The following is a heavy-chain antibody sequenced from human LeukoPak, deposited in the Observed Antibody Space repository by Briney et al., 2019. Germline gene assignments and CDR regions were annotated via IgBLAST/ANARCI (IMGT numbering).Heavy chain of an antibody. V-gene: IGHV3-23*01. CDR3: GKTTVGYSSGRYPGWPVDY. Sequence: GGSLRLSCAASGFTVSTHYMTWDRQAPGKGLEWISGIFGSGGSPHYADSVKGRFTISRDNSQEIVYLQLDSLRVEDTALYYCGKTTVGYSSGRYPGWPVDYWGQGALVTVSS. J-gene: IGHJ4*02. CDR2: IFGSGGSP. CDR1: GFTVSTHY. D-gene: IGHD2-15*01.